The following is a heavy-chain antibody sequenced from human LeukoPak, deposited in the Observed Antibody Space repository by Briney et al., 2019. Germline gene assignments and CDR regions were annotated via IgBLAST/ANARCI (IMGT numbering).Heavy chain of an antibody. Sequence: PSETLSLTCTVSGCSISSGFYWGWIRQPPGRGLEWVGTFYHSGITHYNPSLKSRVTISVDMSKNQFSLKLSSVTVADTAVYYCARGSYSDYVVNYWGQGILVTVSS. D-gene: IGHD4-11*01. CDR3: ARGSYSDYVVNY. CDR1: GCSISSGFY. CDR2: FYHSGIT. J-gene: IGHJ4*02. V-gene: IGHV4-38-2*02.